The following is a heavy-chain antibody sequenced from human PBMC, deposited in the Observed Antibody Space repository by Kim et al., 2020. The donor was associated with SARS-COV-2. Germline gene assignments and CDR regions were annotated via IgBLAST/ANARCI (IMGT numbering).Heavy chain of an antibody. CDR1: GFTFSSYA. Sequence: GGSLRLSCAASGFTFSSYAMHWVRQAPGKWLEWVAVISYDGSNKYYADSVKGRFTISRDNSKNTLYLQMNSLRAEDTAVYYYARDSYDSSGYYQDYWGQGTLVTVSS. V-gene: IGHV3-30*04. J-gene: IGHJ4*02. CDR2: ISYDGSNK. CDR3: ARDSYDSSGYYQDY. D-gene: IGHD3-22*01.